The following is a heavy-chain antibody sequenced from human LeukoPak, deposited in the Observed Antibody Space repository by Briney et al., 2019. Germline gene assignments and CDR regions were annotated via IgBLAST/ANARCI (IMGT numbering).Heavy chain of an antibody. CDR1: GGSFSGYY. CDR2: INHSGST. D-gene: IGHD3-22*01. CDR3: ARTGYDSSGYLDY. Sequence: KTSETLSLTCAVYGGSFSGYYWSWIRQPPGKGLEWIGEINHSGSTNYNPSLKSRVTISVDTSKNQFSLKLSSVTAADTAVYYCARTGYDSSGYLDYWGQGTLVTVSS. J-gene: IGHJ4*02. V-gene: IGHV4-34*01.